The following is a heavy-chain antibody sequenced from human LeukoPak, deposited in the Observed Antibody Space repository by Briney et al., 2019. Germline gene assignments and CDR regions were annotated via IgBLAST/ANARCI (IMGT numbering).Heavy chain of an antibody. D-gene: IGHD6-13*01. CDR3: ARQGAAGKYYYYYMDV. Sequence: GESLKIYCQGSGYNFPIYWIGWVHQMPGQGLESMGIIYPDDSNTIYGPSFQGQVTISADKSINTAYLEWSSLKASDTTIYYCARQGAAGKYYYYYMDVWGKGTTVTVSS. CDR2: IYPDDSNT. CDR1: GYNFPIYW. V-gene: IGHV5-51*07. J-gene: IGHJ6*03.